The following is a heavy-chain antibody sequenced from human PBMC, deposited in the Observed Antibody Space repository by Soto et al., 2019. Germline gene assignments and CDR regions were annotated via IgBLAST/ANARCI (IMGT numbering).Heavy chain of an antibody. CDR3: AKDQAGYSGYDSGSDY. D-gene: IGHD5-12*01. CDR2: ISYDGTNK. CDR1: GYTFSVHG. Sequence: QVQLVESGGGVVQPGRFLTLSCAASGYTFSVHGMHWVRQAPGKGLEWVALISYDGTNKYYADSVKGRFTISRDNSKNTLFLQMSSLRAEDKAVYYCAKDQAGYSGYDSGSDYWGQGTLVTVSS. V-gene: IGHV3-30*18. J-gene: IGHJ4*02.